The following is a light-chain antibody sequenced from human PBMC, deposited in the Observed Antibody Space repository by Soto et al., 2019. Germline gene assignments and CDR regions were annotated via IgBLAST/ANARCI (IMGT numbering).Light chain of an antibody. J-gene: IGLJ2*01. CDR2: SNS. CDR1: SSNIGSTT. Sequence: QSLLTQPPSASGAPGQGVTISCSGTSSNIGSTTVNWYQQVPGTAPKLLIHSNSQRPSGVPDRFSGSRSGTSASLAISGLQSDDEADYYCATWDDSLSGPVFGGGTKVTVL. CDR3: ATWDDSLSGPV. V-gene: IGLV1-44*01.